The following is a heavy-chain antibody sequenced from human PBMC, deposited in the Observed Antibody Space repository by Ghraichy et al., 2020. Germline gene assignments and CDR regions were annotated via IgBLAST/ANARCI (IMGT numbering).Heavy chain of an antibody. CDR1: GESISRYY. Sequence: SETLSLTCTVSGESISRYYWTWIRQSPTKGLEWIGDVYHNVDTAYNPSFESRVTLSVDTSRNQFSLKLTSMTAADTAVYYCARQVGWLGYFDYWGQGTLVPVSS. CDR2: VYHNVDT. V-gene: IGHV4-59*08. D-gene: IGHD6-19*01. CDR3: ARQVGWLGYFDY. J-gene: IGHJ4*02.